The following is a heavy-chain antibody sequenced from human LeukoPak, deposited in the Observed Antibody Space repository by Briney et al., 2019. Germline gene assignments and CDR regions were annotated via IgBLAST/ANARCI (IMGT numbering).Heavy chain of an antibody. CDR1: GGSFSGYY. Sequence: PSETLSLTCAVYGGSFSGYYWSWIRQPPGKGLEWIGEINRSRSTNYNPSLKSRVTISVDTSKNQFSLKLSSVTAADTAVYYCARRGDSTTWYATDYWGQGTLVTVS. CDR2: INRSRST. CDR3: ARRGDSTTWYATDY. V-gene: IGHV4-34*01. J-gene: IGHJ4*02. D-gene: IGHD6-13*01.